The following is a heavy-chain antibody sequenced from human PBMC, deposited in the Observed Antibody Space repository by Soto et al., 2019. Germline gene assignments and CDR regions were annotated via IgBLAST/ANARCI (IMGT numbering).Heavy chain of an antibody. J-gene: IGHJ5*02. Sequence: EVQLLESGGGLVQPGGSLRLSCAASGFPFSNYAMTWVRQAPGKGLEWVSAITGSGGGTYFVDSVKGRFTISRDNSKHTVYMKMNSLRAEDAALYDCATRPRTAAGFGAWGQGTLVTVSS. D-gene: IGHD6-13*01. CDR2: ITGSGGGT. V-gene: IGHV3-23*01. CDR3: ATRPRTAAGFGA. CDR1: GFPFSNYA.